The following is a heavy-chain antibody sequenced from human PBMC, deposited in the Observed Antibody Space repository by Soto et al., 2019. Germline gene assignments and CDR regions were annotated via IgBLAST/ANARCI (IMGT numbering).Heavy chain of an antibody. D-gene: IGHD1-26*01. CDR1: GFTFSSYS. CDR2: ISSISIYL. V-gene: IGHV3-21*01. J-gene: IGHJ6*02. CDR3: ARDSGSYYDGYYYYGMDV. Sequence: PGGSLRLSCAASGFTFSSYSMNWVRQAPGKGLEWVSSISSISIYLYYVYSLKGRFPISRDNAKNSFYLQMNSLRAEDTAVYYFARDSGSYYDGYYYYGMDVWGQGTTVTVSS.